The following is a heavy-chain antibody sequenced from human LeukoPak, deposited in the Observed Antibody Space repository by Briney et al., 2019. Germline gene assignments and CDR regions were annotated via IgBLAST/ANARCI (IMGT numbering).Heavy chain of an antibody. J-gene: IGHJ4*02. CDR1: GYTFTGYH. Sequence: ASVKVSCKASGYTFTGYHMHWVRQAPGQGLEWMGRINPNSGDTNYAQKFQGRVTMTRDTSIGTAYMELSRLRSDDTAVYYCARDYCSSTSCLFDYWGQGTLVTVSS. D-gene: IGHD2-2*01. CDR3: ARDYCSSTSCLFDY. CDR2: INPNSGDT. V-gene: IGHV1-2*06.